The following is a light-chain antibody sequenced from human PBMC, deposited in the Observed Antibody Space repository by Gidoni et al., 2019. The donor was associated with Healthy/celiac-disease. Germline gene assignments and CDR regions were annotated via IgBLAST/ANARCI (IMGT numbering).Light chain of an antibody. CDR3: QQYGSSP. J-gene: IGKJ4*01. CDR1: QSVSSSY. V-gene: IGKV3-20*01. CDR2: GAS. Sequence: IVLTQSPGTLSLSPGERATLSCRASQSVSSSYLAWYQQRPGQAPRLLIYGASSRATGIPDRFSGSGSGTDFTLTISRLEPEDFAVYYWQQYGSSPFGGGTKVEIK.